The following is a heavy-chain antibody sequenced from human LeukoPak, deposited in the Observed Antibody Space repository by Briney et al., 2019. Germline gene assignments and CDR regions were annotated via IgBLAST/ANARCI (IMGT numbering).Heavy chain of an antibody. Sequence: GGSLRLSCAASGFTFSSHWMHWVRQAPGKGLVWVSRINSDGSSTSYADSVKGRFTISRDNAKNTLYLQMNSLRAEDTAVYYCARDGEKSGYFYDWGQGTLVTVSS. V-gene: IGHV3-74*01. D-gene: IGHD2-15*01. CDR2: INSDGSST. CDR3: ARDGEKSGYFYD. J-gene: IGHJ4*02. CDR1: GFTFSSHW.